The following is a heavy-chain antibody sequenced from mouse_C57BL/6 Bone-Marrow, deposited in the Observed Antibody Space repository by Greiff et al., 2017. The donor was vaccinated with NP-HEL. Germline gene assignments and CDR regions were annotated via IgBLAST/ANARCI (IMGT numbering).Heavy chain of an antibody. J-gene: IGHJ3*01. V-gene: IGHV1-81*01. CDR2: IYPRSGNT. CDR3: ARSELGRFAY. D-gene: IGHD4-1*01. CDR1: GYTFTSYG. Sequence: QVHVKQSGAELARPGASVKLSCKASGYTFTSYGISWVKQRTGQGLEWIGEIYPRSGNTYYNEKFKGKATLTADKSSSTAYMELRSLTSEDSAVYFCARSELGRFAYWGQGTLVTVSA.